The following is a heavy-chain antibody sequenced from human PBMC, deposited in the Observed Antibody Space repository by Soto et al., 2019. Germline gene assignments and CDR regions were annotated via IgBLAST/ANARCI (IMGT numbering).Heavy chain of an antibody. CDR1: GGSISSGGYY. V-gene: IGHV4-31*03. J-gene: IGHJ4*02. CDR2: IYYSGST. D-gene: IGHD2-2*01. Sequence: KTSETLSLTCTVSGGSISSGGYYWSWIRQHPGKGLEWIGYIYYSGSTYYNPSLKSRVTISVDTSKNQFSLKLSSVTAADTAVYYCARSSTSANYFDYWGQGTLVTVSS. CDR3: ARSSTSANYFDY.